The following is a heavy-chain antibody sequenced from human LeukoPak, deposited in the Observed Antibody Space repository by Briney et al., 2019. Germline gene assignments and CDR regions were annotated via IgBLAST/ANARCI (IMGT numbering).Heavy chain of an antibody. Sequence: GGSLRLSCAASGFTFSTYPMSWVRQAPGKGLEWVSGISGSGGTTYYADSVKGRFTISRDNSKNTLYLQMNSLRAEDTAVYYCARTHAFYYDSSGLDYWGQGTLVTVSS. CDR3: ARTHAFYYDSSGLDY. CDR2: ISGSGGTT. CDR1: GFTFSTYP. J-gene: IGHJ4*02. V-gene: IGHV3-23*01. D-gene: IGHD3-22*01.